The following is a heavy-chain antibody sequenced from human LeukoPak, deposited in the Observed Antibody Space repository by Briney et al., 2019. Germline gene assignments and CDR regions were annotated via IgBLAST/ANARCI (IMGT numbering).Heavy chain of an antibody. J-gene: IGHJ4*02. V-gene: IGHV3-7*01. Sequence: GGSLRLSCVASGFTFSSYWMTWVRQAPGKGLEWVANIKTDGSQIYYVDSVKGRFTISRDNAKNSLYLQMNSLRAEDTAVYYCASVSIAAAGTKGDYWGQGTLVTVSS. CDR1: GFTFSSYW. CDR3: ASVSIAAAGTKGDY. CDR2: IKTDGSQI. D-gene: IGHD6-13*01.